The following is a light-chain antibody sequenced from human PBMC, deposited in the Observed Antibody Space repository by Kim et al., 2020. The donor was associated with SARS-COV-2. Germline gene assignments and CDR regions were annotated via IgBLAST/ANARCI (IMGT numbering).Light chain of an antibody. V-gene: IGKV1-33*01. Sequence: LSASVGDRVTLTCQASQDISNSINWYQHKPETAPKLLIYEATNLATGVPSRFGGSGSGTEFTFTISRRLTEDIATYYCQQYDKLPSLGQGTKLEI. J-gene: IGKJ2*01. CDR1: QDISNS. CDR2: EAT. CDR3: QQYDKLPS.